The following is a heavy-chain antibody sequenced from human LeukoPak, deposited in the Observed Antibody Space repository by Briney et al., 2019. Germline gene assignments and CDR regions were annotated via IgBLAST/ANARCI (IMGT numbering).Heavy chain of an antibody. CDR1: GYTFTSYY. CDR3: ARDDYGDYVDY. CDR2: INPSGGST. D-gene: IGHD4-17*01. J-gene: IGHJ4*02. Sequence: ASVKVSCTASGYTFTSYYMHWVRQAPGQGLEWMGIINPSGGSTSYAQKFQGRVTMTRDTSTSTVYMELSSLRSEDTAVYYCARDDYGDYVDYWGQGTLVTVSS. V-gene: IGHV1-46*01.